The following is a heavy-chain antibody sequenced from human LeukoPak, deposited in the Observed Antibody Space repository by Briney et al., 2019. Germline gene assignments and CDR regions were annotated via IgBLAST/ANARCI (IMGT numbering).Heavy chain of an antibody. CDR3: TTDVVARPTEYYYYYYYMDV. V-gene: IGHV3-15*01. CDR1: GFTFSNAW. J-gene: IGHJ6*03. CDR2: IKSKTDGGTT. D-gene: IGHD6-6*01. Sequence: GGSLRLSCAASGFTFSNAWMSWVRQAPGKGLEWVGRIKSKTDGGTTDYAAPVKGRFTISRDDSKNTLYLQMNSLKTEDTAVYYCTTDVVARPTEYYYYYYYMDVWGKGTTVTI.